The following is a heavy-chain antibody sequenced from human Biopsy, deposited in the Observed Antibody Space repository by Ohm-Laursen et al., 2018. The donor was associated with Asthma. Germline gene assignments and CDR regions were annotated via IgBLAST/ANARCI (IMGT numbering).Heavy chain of an antibody. D-gene: IGHD2-2*01. CDR3: ARHDHRWDTYADF. CDR1: GASITSSAYY. J-gene: IGHJ4*02. CDR2: MYYGETP. Sequence: PGTLSLTCTVSGASITSSAYYWGWIRQPPGKGLEWIGSMYYGETPYYSPALKSRVTISINTSKNLFSLILSSGTAADTAVYYCARHDHRWDTYADFWGQGTLVTVSS. V-gene: IGHV4-39*01.